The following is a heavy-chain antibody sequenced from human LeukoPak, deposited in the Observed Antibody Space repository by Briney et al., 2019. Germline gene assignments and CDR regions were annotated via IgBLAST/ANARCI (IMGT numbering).Heavy chain of an antibody. CDR1: GGSISSGSYY. V-gene: IGHV4-61*02. Sequence: SQTLSLTCTVSGGSISSGSYYWSWLRQPAGKGLEWIGRIYTSGSTNYNPSLKSRVTISVDTSKNHFSLKLSSVTAADTAVYYCARAGYSGSDFSVWGKGTTVTVSS. D-gene: IGHD5-12*01. J-gene: IGHJ6*04. CDR2: IYTSGST. CDR3: ARAGYSGSDFSV.